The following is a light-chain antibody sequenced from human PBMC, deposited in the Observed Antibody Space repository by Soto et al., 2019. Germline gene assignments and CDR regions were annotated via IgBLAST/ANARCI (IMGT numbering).Light chain of an antibody. J-gene: IGKJ2*01. V-gene: IGKV3-15*01. Sequence: EILLTQSPGTLSLSPWERATLSCRAIQSVSSSYLAWYQQNPGQAPRLLMYGASNRVTGVPARFSGSGSGTDFTLPISSVQSEDFAIYYCQQYDHWPPYTFGPGTKVDIK. CDR1: QSVSSSY. CDR3: QQYDHWPPYT. CDR2: GAS.